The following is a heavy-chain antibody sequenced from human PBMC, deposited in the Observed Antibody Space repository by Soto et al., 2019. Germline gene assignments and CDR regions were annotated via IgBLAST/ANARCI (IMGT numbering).Heavy chain of an antibody. Sequence: GGSLRLSCAASGFTFSSYAMSWVRQAPGKGLEWVSTISGGGGSTYYADSVKGRFTISRDNSKNTLYLQMNSLRAEDTAVYYCAKDLSSYGVLALYYYYGLDVWGQGTTVTVSS. CDR3: AKDLSSYGVLALYYYYGLDV. CDR1: GFTFSSYA. D-gene: IGHD4-17*01. CDR2: ISGGGGST. J-gene: IGHJ6*02. V-gene: IGHV3-23*01.